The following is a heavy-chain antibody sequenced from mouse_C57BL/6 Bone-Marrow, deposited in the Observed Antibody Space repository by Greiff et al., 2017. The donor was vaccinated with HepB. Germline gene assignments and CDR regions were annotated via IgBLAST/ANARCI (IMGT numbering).Heavy chain of an antibody. Sequence: VQLQQPGAELVRPGYSVKLSCKASGYTFTSYWMHWVKQRPIQGLEWIGNIDPSDSETHYNQKFKDKATLTVDKSSSTAYMQLSSLTSEDSAVYYCAREGYDYVDYWGQGTTLTVSS. J-gene: IGHJ2*01. D-gene: IGHD2-3*01. V-gene: IGHV1-52*01. CDR1: GYTFTSYW. CDR2: IDPSDSET. CDR3: AREGYDYVDY.